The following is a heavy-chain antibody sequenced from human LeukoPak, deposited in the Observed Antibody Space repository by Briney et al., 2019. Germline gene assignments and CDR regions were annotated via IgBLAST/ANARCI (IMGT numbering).Heavy chain of an antibody. J-gene: IGHJ4*02. CDR1: GYSFTSYW. CDR2: IDPSDSYT. V-gene: IGHV5-10-1*01. Sequence: GESLKISCKGSGYSFTSYWITWVRQMPGKGLECVGKIDPSDSYTNYSPSFQGHVTISADKSINTAYLQWSSLKASDTAIYYCARHLGGYTHFHYWGQGTLVTVSS. D-gene: IGHD3-22*01. CDR3: ARHLGGYTHFHY.